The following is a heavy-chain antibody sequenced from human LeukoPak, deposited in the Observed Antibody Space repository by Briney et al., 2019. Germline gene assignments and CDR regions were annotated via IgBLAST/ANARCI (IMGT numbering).Heavy chain of an antibody. CDR2: MNHSGIT. J-gene: IGHJ4*02. Sequence: SETPSLTCAVYGGSFSGYFWSWIRQPPGKGLEWIGEMNHSGITNYNPSLKSRVTISVDTSKNQFSLKLSSVTAADTAVYYCARGVGFVKIDYWGQGTLVTVSS. CDR1: GGSFSGYF. CDR3: ARGVGFVKIDY. D-gene: IGHD3-10*01. V-gene: IGHV4-34*01.